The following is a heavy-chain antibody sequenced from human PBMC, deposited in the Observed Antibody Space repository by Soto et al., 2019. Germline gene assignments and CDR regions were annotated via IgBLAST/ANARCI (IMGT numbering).Heavy chain of an antibody. CDR1: GFTFINYG. J-gene: IGHJ4*02. CDR2: IWYDGSNK. V-gene: IGHV3-33*01. Sequence: GGSLRISCAASGFTFINYGMHWVSQAPGKGLERVAVIWYDGSNKYYADSVKGRFTISRDNSKNTLYLQMNSLRAEDTAVYYCARVSMRSGPFDYWGQGTLVTVSS. CDR3: ARVSMRSGPFDY.